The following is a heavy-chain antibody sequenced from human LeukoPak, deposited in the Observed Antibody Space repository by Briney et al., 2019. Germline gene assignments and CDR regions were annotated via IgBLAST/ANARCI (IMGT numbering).Heavy chain of an antibody. CDR3: ARDSRLSGYDYGVNYFDY. CDR2: IKQDGSEK. D-gene: IGHD5-12*01. Sequence: GGSLRLSCAASGFTFSNYWMSWVRQAPGKGLEWVANIKQDGSEKYYVDSVRGRFTISRDNAKNSLYLQMNSLRSEDTAVYYCARDSRLSGYDYGVNYFDYWGQGTLVTVSS. J-gene: IGHJ4*02. V-gene: IGHV3-7*03. CDR1: GFTFSNYW.